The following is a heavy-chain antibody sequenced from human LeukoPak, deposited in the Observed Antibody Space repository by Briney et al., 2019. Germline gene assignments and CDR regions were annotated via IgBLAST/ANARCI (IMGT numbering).Heavy chain of an antibody. J-gene: IGHJ4*02. D-gene: IGHD3-22*01. CDR1: RFTFSSYS. Sequence: GGSLRLSCAASRFTFSSYSLNWVRQAPGKGLEWVSSISSSSSYIYYADSVKGRFTISRDNAKNSLYLQMNSLRAEDTAVYYCARGLGGQYYYDSSGSPDYWGQGTLVTVSS. V-gene: IGHV3-21*01. CDR2: ISSSSSYI. CDR3: ARGLGGQYYYDSSGSPDY.